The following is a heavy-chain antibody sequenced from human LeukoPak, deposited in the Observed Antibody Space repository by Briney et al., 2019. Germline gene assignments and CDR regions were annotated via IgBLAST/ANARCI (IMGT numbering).Heavy chain of an antibody. J-gene: IGHJ4*02. CDR3: ARDSFPYYDFWSGYPDY. Sequence: GGSLRLSCAASGFTFSSYSMNWVRQAPGKGLEWVSSISSSSSYIYYADSVKGRFTISRDNSKNTLYLQMNSLRAEDTAVYYCARDSFPYYDFWSGYPDYWGQGTLVTVSS. CDR1: GFTFSSYS. V-gene: IGHV3-21*01. CDR2: ISSSSSYI. D-gene: IGHD3-3*01.